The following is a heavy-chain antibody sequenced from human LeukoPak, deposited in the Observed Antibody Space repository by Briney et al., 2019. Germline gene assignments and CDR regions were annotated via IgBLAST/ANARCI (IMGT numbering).Heavy chain of an antibody. CDR1: GFTFSSYA. J-gene: IGHJ4*02. Sequence: TGGSLRLSCTASGFTFSSYAMSWVRQAPGKGLEWISGISGRGGSTYYADSVKGRFTISRDNSKNTLYLQMNMRAEDTAVYYCAKEFRGGWPFGYWGQGTLVTVSS. V-gene: IGHV3-23*01. CDR3: AKEFRGGWPFGY. D-gene: IGHD6-19*01. CDR2: ISGRGGST.